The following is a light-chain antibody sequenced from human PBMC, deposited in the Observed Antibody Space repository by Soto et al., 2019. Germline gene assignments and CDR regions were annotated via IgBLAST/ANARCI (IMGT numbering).Light chain of an antibody. CDR3: QQYNS. CDR1: QSINTW. Sequence: DIQMTQSPSTLSVSVGDRVTITCRASQSINTWLAWYQQKPGKAPKLLIYDACRLQSGVPSRFSGSGSGTEFTLTISSLQPDDFATYYCQQYNSFGQGTKLDNK. J-gene: IGKJ2*01. V-gene: IGKV1-5*01. CDR2: DAC.